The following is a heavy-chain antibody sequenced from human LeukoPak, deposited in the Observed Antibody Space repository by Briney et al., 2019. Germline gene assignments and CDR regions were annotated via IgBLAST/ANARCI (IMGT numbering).Heavy chain of an antibody. CDR3: AKEIGAIGRPAVDY. Sequence: GGSLRLSCAATGFTFRDYAMSWVRQAPGKGLEWVSGISKDGGTFYTDSVKGRFTISRDNSKNTLYPHMSSLGAADTAIYYCAKEIGAIGRPAVDYWGQGTLVTVSS. V-gene: IGHV3-23*01. CDR2: ISKDGGT. D-gene: IGHD6-6*01. CDR1: GFTFRDYA. J-gene: IGHJ4*02.